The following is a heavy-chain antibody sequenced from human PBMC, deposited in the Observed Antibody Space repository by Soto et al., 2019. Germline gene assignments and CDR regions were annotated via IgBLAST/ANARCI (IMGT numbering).Heavy chain of an antibody. J-gene: IGHJ4*02. Sequence: GGSLRLSCAASGFTFSNYAMNWIRQAPGKGLEWLSSISANGRNAYYADSVKGRFTISRDRPKNTLYLQLDSLRAEDPAIYFCSKDRSSIRFLALGAPFDAWGQGTLVTVSS. V-gene: IGHV3-23*01. D-gene: IGHD1-20*01. CDR2: ISANGRNA. CDR1: GFTFSNYA. CDR3: SKDRSSIRFLALGAPFDA.